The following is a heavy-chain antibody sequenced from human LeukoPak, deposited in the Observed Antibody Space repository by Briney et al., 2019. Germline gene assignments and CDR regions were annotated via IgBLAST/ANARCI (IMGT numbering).Heavy chain of an antibody. CDR1: GGTFSRYT. J-gene: IGHJ4*02. D-gene: IGHD4-17*01. CDR2: NLPILGIA. Sequence: GASVKVSCXASGGTFSRYTIRWVRQAHGQGLEWMERNLPILGIAHYAQKLQSRDTITPDKSTSTDYMELSSLRAEDTAVYYWARDPSPVTTTGWGQGTLVTVSS. V-gene: IGHV1-69*04. CDR3: ARDPSPVTTTG.